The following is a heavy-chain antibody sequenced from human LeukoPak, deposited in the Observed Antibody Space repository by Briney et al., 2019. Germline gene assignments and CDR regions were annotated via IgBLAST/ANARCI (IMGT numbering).Heavy chain of an antibody. Sequence: ASVKVSCKASGYTFTGYYMHWMQQAPGKGLEWMGLVDPEDGETIYAEKFQGRVTITADTSTDTAYMELSSLRSEDTAVYYCATGGDCSSTSCPWGQGTLVTVSS. CDR2: VDPEDGET. V-gene: IGHV1-69-2*01. CDR1: GYTFTGYY. D-gene: IGHD2-2*01. CDR3: ATGGDCSSTSCP. J-gene: IGHJ5*02.